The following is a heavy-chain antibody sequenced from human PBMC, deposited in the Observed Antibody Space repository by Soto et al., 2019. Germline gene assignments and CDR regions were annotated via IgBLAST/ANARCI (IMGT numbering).Heavy chain of an antibody. D-gene: IGHD6-13*01. CDR3: AREGVASAGNDY. J-gene: IGHJ4*02. CDR1: GGSISSGDDY. Sequence: SETLSLTCTVSGGSISSGDDYWSWIRQPPGKVLEWIVYIYYSGSTYYNPSLKSRVTISLDTSNNQFSLKLSSVTASYTSVYYCAREGVASAGNDYWGQGTLVTVSS. V-gene: IGHV4-30-4*01. CDR2: IYYSGST.